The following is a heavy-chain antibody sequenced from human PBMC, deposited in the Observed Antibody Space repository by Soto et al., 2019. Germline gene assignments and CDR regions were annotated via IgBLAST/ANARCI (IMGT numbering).Heavy chain of an antibody. CDR3: ARCYGDYLQHPGY. D-gene: IGHD4-17*01. Sequence: GGSLRLSCVASGFTFKTYTMHWVRQAPGKGLEWVSSISSSGRRIYYADSVRGRFSISRDNANNSVFLEMNSLTAEDTAVYYCARCYGDYLQHPGYWGQGTLVTVSS. CDR1: GFTFKTYT. V-gene: IGHV3-21*01. J-gene: IGHJ4*02. CDR2: ISSSGRRI.